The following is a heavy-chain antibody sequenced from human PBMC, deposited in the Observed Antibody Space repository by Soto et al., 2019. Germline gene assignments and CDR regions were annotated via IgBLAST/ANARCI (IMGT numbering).Heavy chain of an antibody. J-gene: IGHJ6*02. Sequence: SETLSLTCAVSGGSISSGGYSWSWIRQPPGKGLEWIGYIYLSGSTFYNPSLKSRVTISLDRSKNQFALKLSSVTAADTAVYFCARDRNYYGMDVWGQGTTVTVSS. CDR2: IYLSGST. CDR1: GGSISSGGYS. CDR3: ARDRNYYGMDV. V-gene: IGHV4-30-2*01.